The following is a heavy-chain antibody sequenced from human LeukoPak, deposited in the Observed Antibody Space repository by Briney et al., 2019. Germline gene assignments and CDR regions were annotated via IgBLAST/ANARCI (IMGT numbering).Heavy chain of an antibody. CDR2: ISGSGGST. CDR1: GFTFSSYG. J-gene: IGHJ4*02. CDR3: AKDSSGYLNYFDY. V-gene: IGHV3-23*01. Sequence: GGSLRLSCAASGFTFSSYGMHWVRQAPGKGLEWVSDISGSGGSTYYADSVKGRFTISRDNSKNTLILQMNSLRAEDTAVYYCAKDSSGYLNYFDYWGQGTLVTVSS. D-gene: IGHD3-22*01.